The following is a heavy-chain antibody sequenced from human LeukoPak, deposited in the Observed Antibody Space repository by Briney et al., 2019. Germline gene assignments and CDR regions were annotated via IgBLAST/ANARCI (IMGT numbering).Heavy chain of an antibody. J-gene: IGHJ4*02. V-gene: IGHV3-30*02. CDR3: AKDRGYSSSWYYFDY. Sequence: GGSLRLSCAASGFTFSSYGMHWVRQAPGKGLDWVAFIHHDGSNKYYADSVRGRFTISRDNSKNTLYLQMNSLRADDTAVYYCAKDRGYSSSWYYFDYWGQGTLVTVSS. CDR1: GFTFSSYG. D-gene: IGHD6-13*01. CDR2: IHHDGSNK.